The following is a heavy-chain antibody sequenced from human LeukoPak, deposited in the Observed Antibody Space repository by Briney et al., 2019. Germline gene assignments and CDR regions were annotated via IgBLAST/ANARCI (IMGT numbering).Heavy chain of an antibody. D-gene: IGHD2-15*01. V-gene: IGHV3-13*01. J-gene: IGHJ6*02. CDR2: IGTAGDT. CDR1: GFTFSSYD. Sequence: GGSLRPSCAASGFTFSSYDMHWVRRATVKGLEWVSAIGTAGDTYYPGSVKGRFTISRENAKNSLYLQMNSLRAGDTAVYYCARGMFRYCSGGSCDMDVWGQGTTVTVSS. CDR3: ARGMFRYCSGGSCDMDV.